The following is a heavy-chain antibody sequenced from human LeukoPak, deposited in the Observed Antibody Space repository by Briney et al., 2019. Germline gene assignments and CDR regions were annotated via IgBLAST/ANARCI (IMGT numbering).Heavy chain of an antibody. CDR2: IYYSGST. CDR3: ARGYSSGLWYFDY. J-gene: IGHJ4*02. V-gene: IGHV4-59*01. Sequence: SETLSLTCTVSGGSTSSYYWSWTRQPPGKGLEWIGYIYYSGSTNYDPSLKSRVTISVDTSKNQFSLKLSSVTAADTAVYYCARGYSSGLWYFDYWGQGTLVTVSS. CDR1: GGSTSSYY. D-gene: IGHD6-19*01.